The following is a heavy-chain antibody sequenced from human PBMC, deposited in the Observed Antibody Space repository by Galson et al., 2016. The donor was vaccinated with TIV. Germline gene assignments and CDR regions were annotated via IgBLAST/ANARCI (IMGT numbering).Heavy chain of an antibody. CDR1: GGSFSSHP. D-gene: IGHD5-18*01. V-gene: IGHV1-69*05. CDR3: ARGAWGYSFGPLDY. J-gene: IGHJ4*02. CDR2: LNHIFGTT. Sequence: SVKVPCKASGGSFSSHPFSWVRQAPGQGLEWMGGLNHIFGTTEYAQKFRGRVTITTDKYTSTAYMELSSLGSEDTAVYYCARGAWGYSFGPLDYWGQGTLITVSS.